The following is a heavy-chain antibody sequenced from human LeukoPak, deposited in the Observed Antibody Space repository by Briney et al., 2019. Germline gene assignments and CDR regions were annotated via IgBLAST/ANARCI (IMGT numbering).Heavy chain of an antibody. Sequence: SDTLSLTCAVYGGSFSGYYWSWIRQPPGKGLEWIGEINHSGSTNYNPSLKSRVTISVDTSKNQFSLELSSVTAADTAVYYCARTPDSGSYDYWGQGTLVTVSS. D-gene: IGHD1-26*01. CDR2: INHSGST. V-gene: IGHV4-34*01. CDR3: ARTPDSGSYDY. J-gene: IGHJ4*02. CDR1: GGSFSGYY.